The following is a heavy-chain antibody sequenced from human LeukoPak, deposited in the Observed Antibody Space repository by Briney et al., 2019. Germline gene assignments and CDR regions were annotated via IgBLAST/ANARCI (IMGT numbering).Heavy chain of an antibody. V-gene: IGHV3-48*03. CDR3: ARDWYSGSCDI. J-gene: IGHJ3*02. Sequence: PGGSLRLSCAASGFTFSSYEMNWVRQAPGKGLEWVSYISSSGSTIYYADSVKGRFTISRDNAKNSLYLQMNSLRAEDTAVYYCARDWYSGSCDIWGQGTMVTVSS. CDR1: GFTFSSYE. D-gene: IGHD1-26*01. CDR2: ISSSGSTI.